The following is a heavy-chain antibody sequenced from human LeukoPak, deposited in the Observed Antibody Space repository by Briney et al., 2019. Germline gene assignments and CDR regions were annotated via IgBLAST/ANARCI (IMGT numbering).Heavy chain of an antibody. Sequence: GASVKVSCKASGGPFSNYAISWVRQAPGQGLEWMGLINPNSGGTNYAQKFQGRVTMTRDTSISTAYMELSRLRSDDTAVYYCARFYGSGINWFDPWGQGTLVTVSS. V-gene: IGHV1-2*06. D-gene: IGHD3-10*01. CDR1: GGPFSNYA. CDR2: INPNSGGT. CDR3: ARFYGSGINWFDP. J-gene: IGHJ5*02.